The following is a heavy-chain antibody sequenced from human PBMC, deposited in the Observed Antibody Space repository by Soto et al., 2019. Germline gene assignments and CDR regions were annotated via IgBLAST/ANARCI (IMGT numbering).Heavy chain of an antibody. Sequence: EVHLVESGGGLVKPGGSLRLSCAVSGFTFSSCTMNWVRQAPGKGLEWVSAISPSTSHIYYADSVKGRFTISRDNAKNSRFLQMNRLRADDTAVYYCSGCSGGACHQNYGMDVWGQGTTVTVSS. J-gene: IGHJ6*02. CDR1: GFTFSSCT. D-gene: IGHD2-15*01. CDR3: SGCSGGACHQNYGMDV. CDR2: ISPSTSHI. V-gene: IGHV3-21*01.